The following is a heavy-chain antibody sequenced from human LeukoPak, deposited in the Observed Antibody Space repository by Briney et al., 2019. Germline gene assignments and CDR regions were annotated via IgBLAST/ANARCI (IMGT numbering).Heavy chain of an antibody. CDR1: GFTFSDYY. J-gene: IGHJ4*02. D-gene: IGHD3-16*01. CDR2: ISSSGSTI. Sequence: GGSLRLSWAASGFTFSDYYMSWFRQARGKGLEWVSYISSSGSTIYYADSVKGRFTISRDNAKNSLYLQMNSLRAEDTAVYYCARLSLGHWVAYWGQGTLVTVSS. V-gene: IGHV3-11*04. CDR3: ARLSLGHWVAY.